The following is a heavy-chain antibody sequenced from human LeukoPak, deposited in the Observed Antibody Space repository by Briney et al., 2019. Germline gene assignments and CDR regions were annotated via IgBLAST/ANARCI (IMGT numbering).Heavy chain of an antibody. CDR2: ISSSSSTI. J-gene: IGHJ3*02. V-gene: IGHV3-48*01. D-gene: IGHD4/OR15-4a*01. CDR1: GFTFSSYS. Sequence: PGGSLRLSCAASGFTFSSYSMNWVRQAPGKGLEWVSYISSSSSTIYYADSVKGRFTISRDNAKNSLYLQMNSLRAEDTALYYCAKDLAHYVSAFDIWGQGTMVTVSS. CDR3: AKDLAHYVSAFDI.